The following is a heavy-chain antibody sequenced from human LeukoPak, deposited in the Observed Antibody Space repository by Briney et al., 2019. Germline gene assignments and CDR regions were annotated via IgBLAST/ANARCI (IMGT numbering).Heavy chain of an antibody. Sequence: SETLSLTCTVSGGSISSYYWSWIRQPPGKGLEWIGYIYYSGSTNYNPSLKSRVTISVDTSKNQFSLKLSSVTAADTAVYYCARLPVAVPGTYSDYWGQGTLATVSS. CDR3: ARLPVAVPGTYSDY. CDR1: GGSISSYY. CDR2: IYYSGST. D-gene: IGHD6-19*01. V-gene: IGHV4-59*08. J-gene: IGHJ4*02.